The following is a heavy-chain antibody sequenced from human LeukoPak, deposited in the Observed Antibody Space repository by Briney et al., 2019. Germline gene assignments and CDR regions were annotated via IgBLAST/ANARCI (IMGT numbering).Heavy chain of an antibody. J-gene: IGHJ6*03. D-gene: IGHD3-10*01. CDR3: ARAERRYGSVDYYYMDV. CDR1: GYTFTSYG. CDR2: ISAYNGNT. V-gene: IGHV1-18*01. Sequence: PSVKVSCKASGYTFTSYGISWVRQAPGQGLEWMGWISAYNGNTNYAQKLQGRVTMTRDTSTSTVYMELSSLRSEDTAVYYCARAERRYGSVDYYYMDVWGKGTTVTISS.